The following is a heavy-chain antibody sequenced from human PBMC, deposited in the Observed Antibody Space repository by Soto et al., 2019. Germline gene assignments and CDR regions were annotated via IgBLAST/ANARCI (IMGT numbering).Heavy chain of an antibody. CDR2: ISWDGGST. V-gene: IGHV3-43*01. Sequence: RSPRLLCSAPGFPFCDYTLHSVCQVQGEGLVWFSLISWDGGSTYYADSVKGRFTISRDNSKNSLYLQMNSLRTEDTALYYCAKDSSILTSSYYYYYGMAVWGQGTTVTVSS. J-gene: IGHJ6*02. D-gene: IGHD3-9*01. CDR3: AKDSSILTSSYYYYYGMAV. CDR1: GFPFCDYT.